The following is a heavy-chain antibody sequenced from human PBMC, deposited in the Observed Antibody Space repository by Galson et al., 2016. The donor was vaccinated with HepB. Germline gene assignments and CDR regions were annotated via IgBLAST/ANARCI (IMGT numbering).Heavy chain of an antibody. J-gene: IGHJ4*02. Sequence: SETLSLTCTVSGDSVISDTYYWSRVRQPPGEALEWIGYAYYSRSTIYNSSLKSRVTISLDTSKNQFSLEVRSVTAADTAVYYCARVNHGLFDHWGQGTLATVSS. CDR2: AYYSRST. D-gene: IGHD5-24*01. CDR3: ARVNHGLFDH. CDR1: GDSVISDTYY. V-gene: IGHV4-61*01.